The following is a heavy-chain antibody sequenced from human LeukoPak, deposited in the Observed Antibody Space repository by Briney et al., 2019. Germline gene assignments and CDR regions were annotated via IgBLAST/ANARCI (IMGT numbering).Heavy chain of an antibody. CDR1: GFTFSSYE. D-gene: IGHD3-3*01. CDR3: ARDALLLRGVVTTAFDL. V-gene: IGHV3-48*03. J-gene: IGHJ4*02. CDR2: ISSSGSTI. Sequence: PGGSLRLSCAASGFTFSSYEMNWVRQAPGKGLEWVSYISSSGSTIYYADSVKGRFSISRDNSKNTLYLQMNSLRVEDTATYYCARDALLLRGVVTTAFDLWGQGTLVSVSS.